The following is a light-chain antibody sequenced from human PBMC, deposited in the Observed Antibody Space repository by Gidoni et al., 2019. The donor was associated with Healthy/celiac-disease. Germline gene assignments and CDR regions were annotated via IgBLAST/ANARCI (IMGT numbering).Light chain of an antibody. CDR1: QGISNY. V-gene: IGKV1-27*01. CDR2: AAS. J-gene: IGKJ2*01. CDR3: QKYNSAQYT. Sequence: DIQMTQSPSSLSASVGDRVTITCRASQGISNYLAWYQQKPGKVPKLLIYAASTLQSGVPSRFSGSGSGTDFTLTISSLQPEDVATYYCQKYNSAQYTFXXXTKLEIK.